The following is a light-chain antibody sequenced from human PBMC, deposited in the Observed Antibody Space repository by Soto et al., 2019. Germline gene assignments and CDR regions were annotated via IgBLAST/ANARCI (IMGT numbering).Light chain of an antibody. J-gene: IGLJ1*01. CDR3: QTWGTGIHYV. CDR2: LNSDGSH. Sequence: QPVLTQSPSASASLGASVKLTCTLSSGHSSYAIAWHQQQPEKGPRYLMKLNSDGSHSKGDGIPDRFSGSSSGAERYLTISRLQSEDEADYYCQTWGTGIHYVFGTGTKLPVL. V-gene: IGLV4-69*01. CDR1: SGHSSYA.